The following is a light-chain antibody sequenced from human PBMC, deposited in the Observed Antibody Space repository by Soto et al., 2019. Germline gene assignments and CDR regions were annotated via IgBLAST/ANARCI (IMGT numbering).Light chain of an antibody. CDR2: AAP. J-gene: IGKJ1*01. V-gene: IGKV3-15*01. CDR3: QQYNNRPPWT. CDR1: QTIDTN. Sequence: EIVMTQSPATLSASSGERATLSCRASQTIDTNLAWYQQKPGQVPRLLILAAPTRATGITDRLSGSGSGKEFSHTIHSLKSEDFALYYCQQYNNRPPWTFGQGTKVDIK.